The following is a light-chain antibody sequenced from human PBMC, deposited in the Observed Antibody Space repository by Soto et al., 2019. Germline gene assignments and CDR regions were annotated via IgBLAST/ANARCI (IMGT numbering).Light chain of an antibody. CDR3: MQDLQTPIT. CDR1: QSLSSGY. V-gene: IGKV3-20*01. Sequence: PGETAPLSCSASQSLSSGYLAWYPQKPGQAPRILIYAASSRATGIPDRFSGSGSGTDFTLKISRVEAADVGFYYCMQDLQTPITFGQGTLIEIK. J-gene: IGKJ5*01. CDR2: AAS.